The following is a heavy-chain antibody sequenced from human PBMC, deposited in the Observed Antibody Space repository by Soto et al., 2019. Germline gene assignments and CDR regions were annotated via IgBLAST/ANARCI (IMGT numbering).Heavy chain of an antibody. CDR3: AHSNSPIGYGSSGTCFTFGF. D-gene: IGHD2-2*02. J-gene: IGHJ4*02. CDR2: IFWDDDK. Sequence: SGPTLVNPTQTLTLTCSFSGFSLRATGVGVGWIRQPPGKALEWLAFIFWDDDKNYSPSLKSRLTITRDTSKNQVVLTMTNMDPVERATYSCAHSNSPIGYGSSGTCFTFGFWGMGTLVTVS. CDR1: GFSLRATGVG. V-gene: IGHV2-5*02.